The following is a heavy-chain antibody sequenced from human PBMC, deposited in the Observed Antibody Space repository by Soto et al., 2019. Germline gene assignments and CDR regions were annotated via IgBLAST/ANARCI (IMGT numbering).Heavy chain of an antibody. V-gene: IGHV3-21*01. Sequence: GGSLRLSCAASGFTFSSYSMNWVRQAPGKGLEWVSSISSSSSYIYYADSVKGRFTISRDNAKNSLYLQMNSLRAEDTAVYYCARVPRLGPGYYDFWSGYSPGMDVWGLGTTVTVSS. CDR1: GFTFSSYS. CDR3: ARVPRLGPGYYDFWSGYSPGMDV. CDR2: ISSSSSYI. D-gene: IGHD3-3*01. J-gene: IGHJ6*02.